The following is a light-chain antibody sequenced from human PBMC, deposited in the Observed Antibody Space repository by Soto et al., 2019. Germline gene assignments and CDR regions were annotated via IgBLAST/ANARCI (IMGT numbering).Light chain of an antibody. J-gene: IGKJ4*01. V-gene: IGKV3-11*01. CDR2: DAS. CDR3: QRRSNWLT. CDR1: QSVSSY. Sequence: EIVLTQSPATLSLSPGERATLSCRASQSVSSYLAWYQQKPGQAPRLLIYDASNRATGIAARFSGSGSGTDFTLTISSLEPEDFAVYYCQRRSNWLTFGGGTKVEIK.